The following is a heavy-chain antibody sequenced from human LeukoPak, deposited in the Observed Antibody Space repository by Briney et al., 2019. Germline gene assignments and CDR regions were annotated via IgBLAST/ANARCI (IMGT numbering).Heavy chain of an antibody. V-gene: IGHV4-4*07. Sequence: KPSETLSLTCTASGGSISSYYWSWLRQPAGKGLEWIGRICTSGSTNYNPSLKSRVTISVDTSKNQFSLKLSSVTAADTAVYYCARDIGRPTFGGVIATYFDYWGQGTLVTVSS. J-gene: IGHJ4*02. CDR1: GGSISSYY. CDR2: ICTSGST. D-gene: IGHD3-16*02. CDR3: ARDIGRPTFGGVIATYFDY.